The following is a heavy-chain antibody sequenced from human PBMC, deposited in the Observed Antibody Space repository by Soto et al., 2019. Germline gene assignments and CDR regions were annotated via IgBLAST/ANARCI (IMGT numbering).Heavy chain of an antibody. D-gene: IGHD3-22*01. CDR2: INPSGGST. CDR3: ASEGGYYDSSGYFDY. Sequence: ASVKVSCKASGYTFTSYYMHWVRQAPGQGLEWMGIINPSGGSTSYAQKFQGRVTMTRDTSTSTVYMELSSLRSEDTAVYYCASEGGYYDSSGYFDYWGQGTLVTVSS. V-gene: IGHV1-46*01. CDR1: GYTFTSYY. J-gene: IGHJ4*02.